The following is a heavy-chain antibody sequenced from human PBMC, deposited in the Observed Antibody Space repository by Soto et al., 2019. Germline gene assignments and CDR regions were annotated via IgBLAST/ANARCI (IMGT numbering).Heavy chain of an antibody. V-gene: IGHV4-59*08. CDR2: IYYSGST. J-gene: IGHJ4*02. CDR1: GGSISSYY. D-gene: IGHD6-19*01. Sequence: QVQLQESGPELVKPSETLSLTCTVSGGSISSYYWSWIRQPPGKGLEWIGYIYYSGSTNYNPSLKSRVTISVDTSKNQFSLKLSSVTAADTAVYYCARLCGWSVDYWGQGTLVTVSS. CDR3: ARLCGWSVDY.